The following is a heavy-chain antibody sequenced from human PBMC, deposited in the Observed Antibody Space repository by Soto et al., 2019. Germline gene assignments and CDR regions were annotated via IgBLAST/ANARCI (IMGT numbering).Heavy chain of an antibody. CDR2: ISAGGGNT. V-gene: IGHV3-23*01. CDR3: AQTTPSIHWFDP. CDR1: GFTLSSYA. Sequence: GGSLRLSCAASGFTLSSYAMSWVRQAPGKGLEWVSAISAGGGNTYYRDSVKGRFTISRDNSKNTLYLQMNSLRAEDTAVYFCAQTTPSIHWFDPWGQGTLVTVSS. D-gene: IGHD1-1*01. J-gene: IGHJ5*02.